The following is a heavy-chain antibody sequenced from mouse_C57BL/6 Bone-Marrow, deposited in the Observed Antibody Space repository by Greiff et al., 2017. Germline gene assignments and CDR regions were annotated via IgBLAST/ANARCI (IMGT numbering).Heavy chain of an antibody. CDR1: GFNITDYY. Sequence: EVQLQQSGAELVKPGASVKLSCTASGFNITDYYMHWVKQRPEQGLEWIGRIDPEDGETKYAPKFQGKATITADTSSNTAYLRLSSLTSEDTAVYYCTSFYYYGSRRLDYWGQGTSVTVSS. J-gene: IGHJ4*01. D-gene: IGHD1-1*01. CDR2: IDPEDGET. V-gene: IGHV14-2*01. CDR3: TSFYYYGSRRLDY.